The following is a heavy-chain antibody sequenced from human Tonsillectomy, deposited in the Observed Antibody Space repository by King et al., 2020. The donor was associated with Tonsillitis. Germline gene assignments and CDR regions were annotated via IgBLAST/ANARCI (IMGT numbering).Heavy chain of an antibody. V-gene: IGHV3-23*04. CDR2: ISGGGDNT. CDR1: GFIFSNHA. Sequence: VQLVESGGGLVQPGGSLRLSCAASGFIFSNHAMSWVRQAPGKGLEWVSAISGGGDNTYYADSVKGRFTISVDNSKNTLYLQMNSLRDEDTAVYYCAKKLQGFFDYWGQGTLVTVSS. J-gene: IGHJ4*02. CDR3: AKKLQGFFDY.